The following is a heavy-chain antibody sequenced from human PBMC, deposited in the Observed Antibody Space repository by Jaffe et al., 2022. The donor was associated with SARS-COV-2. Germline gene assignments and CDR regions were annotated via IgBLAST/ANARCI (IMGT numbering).Heavy chain of an antibody. CDR2: ISGSGGST. CDR3: AKGSMVRGGRYYYYYGMDV. Sequence: EVQLLESGGGLVQPGGSLRLSCAASGFTFSSYAMSWVRQAPGKGLEWVSAISGSGGSTYYADSVKGRFTISRDNSKNTLYLQMNSLRAEDTAVYYCAKGSMVRGGRYYYYYGMDVWGQGTTVTVSS. V-gene: IGHV3-23*01. J-gene: IGHJ6*02. D-gene: IGHD3-10*01. CDR1: GFTFSSYA.